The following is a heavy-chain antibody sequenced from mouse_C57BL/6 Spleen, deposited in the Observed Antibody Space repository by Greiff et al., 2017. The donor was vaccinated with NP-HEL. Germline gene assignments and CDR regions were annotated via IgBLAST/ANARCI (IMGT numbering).Heavy chain of an antibody. Sequence: QVQLQQPGAELVKPGASVKMSCKASGYTFTSYWITWVKQRPGQGLEWIGDIYPGSGSTNYNEKFKSKATLAVDTSSSTAYMQLSSLTSEDSAVYYGARDYYGSSYPAWFAYWGQGTLVTVSA. CDR2: IYPGSGST. J-gene: IGHJ3*01. CDR1: GYTFTSYW. V-gene: IGHV1-55*01. D-gene: IGHD1-1*01. CDR3: ARDYYGSSYPAWFAY.